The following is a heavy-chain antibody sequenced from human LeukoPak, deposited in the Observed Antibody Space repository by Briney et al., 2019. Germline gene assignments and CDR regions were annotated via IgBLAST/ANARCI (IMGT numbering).Heavy chain of an antibody. CDR2: ISSSGSTI. V-gene: IGHV3-21*04. CDR3: AREVAVAGTRTLFDP. Sequence: GGSLRPSCAASGFTFSSYSMNWVRQAPGKGLEWVSSISSSGSTIYYADSVKGRFTISRDNAKNSLYLQMNSLRAEDTAVYYCAREVAVAGTRTLFDPWGQGTLVTVSS. D-gene: IGHD6-19*01. CDR1: GFTFSSYS. J-gene: IGHJ5*02.